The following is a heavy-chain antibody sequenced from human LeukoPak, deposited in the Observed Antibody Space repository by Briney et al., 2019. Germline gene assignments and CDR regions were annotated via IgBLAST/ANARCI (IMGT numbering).Heavy chain of an antibody. J-gene: IGHJ6*02. D-gene: IGHD6-13*01. V-gene: IGHV1-8*01. CDR1: GYTFTSYD. Sequence: ASVKVSCKASGYTFTSYDINWVRQATGQGLEWMGWMNPNSGNTGYAQKFQGRVTMTRNTSISTAYMELSSLRSEDTAVYYCATPGIAAAANYGMDVWGQGTTVTVSS. CDR2: MNPNSGNT. CDR3: ATPGIAAAANYGMDV.